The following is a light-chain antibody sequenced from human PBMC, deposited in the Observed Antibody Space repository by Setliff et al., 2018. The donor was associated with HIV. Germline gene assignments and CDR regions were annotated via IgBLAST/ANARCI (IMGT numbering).Light chain of an antibody. CDR2: DLS. Sequence: QSVLAQPPSVSGSPGQSVTVSCTGTSSDVGGYDYVSWYQQHPGKAPKLIIYDLSKRPSGVHDRFSGSKSGNTASLTISGLQAEDEAEHYCCSYSGMYTSVVFGGGTQLTVL. CDR3: CSYSGMYTSVV. CDR1: SSDVGGYDY. J-gene: IGLJ2*01. V-gene: IGLV2-11*01.